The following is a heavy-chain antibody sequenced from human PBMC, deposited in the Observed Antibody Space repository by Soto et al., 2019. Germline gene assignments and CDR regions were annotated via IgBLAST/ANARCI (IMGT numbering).Heavy chain of an antibody. CDR3: AKALSRLWDFDY. D-gene: IGHD3-16*01. Sequence: PGGSLGLSCAASGFSFSSYAMSWVRQAPGKGLEWVSAISGSGGSTYYADSVKGRFTISRDNSKNTLYLQMNSLRAEDTAVYYCAKALSRLWDFDYWGQGTLVSVSS. J-gene: IGHJ4*02. CDR2: ISGSGGST. CDR1: GFSFSSYA. V-gene: IGHV3-23*01.